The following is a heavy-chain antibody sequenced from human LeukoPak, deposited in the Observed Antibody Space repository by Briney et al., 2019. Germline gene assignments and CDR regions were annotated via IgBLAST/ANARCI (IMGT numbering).Heavy chain of an antibody. V-gene: IGHV3-7*01. CDR3: AREAGYNFDH. J-gene: IGHJ4*02. CDR1: GFTLSSYW. CDR2: IKQDGSEK. D-gene: IGHD5-18*01. Sequence: GGSLRLSCAASGFTLSSYWMSWVRQAPGKGLEWVANIKQDGSEKYYVDSVKGRFTISRDNSKNTLYLQMNSLRAEDTAVYYCAREAGYNFDHWGQGTLVTVSS.